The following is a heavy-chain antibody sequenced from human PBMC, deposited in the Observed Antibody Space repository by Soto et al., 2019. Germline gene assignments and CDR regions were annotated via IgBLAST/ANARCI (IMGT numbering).Heavy chain of an antibody. J-gene: IGHJ4*02. D-gene: IGHD3-22*01. Sequence: GGSVKVSCKASGYTFTSYGISWVRQAPGQGLEWMGWISAYNGNTNYAQKLQGRVTMTTDTSTSTAYMELRSLRSDDTAVYYCAREDYYDSSGSLDYWGQGTLVTVSS. CDR2: ISAYNGNT. V-gene: IGHV1-18*01. CDR3: AREDYYDSSGSLDY. CDR1: GYTFTSYG.